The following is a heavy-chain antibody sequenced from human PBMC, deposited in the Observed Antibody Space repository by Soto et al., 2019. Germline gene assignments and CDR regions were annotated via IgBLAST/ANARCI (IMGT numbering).Heavy chain of an antibody. CDR3: ARSYGSGSRPFDY. J-gene: IGHJ4*02. V-gene: IGHV1-69*02. Sequence: QVQLVQSGAEVKKPGSSVKVSCKASGGTFNSYTFSWVRQAPGQGLEWMGRIIPVLSMSTYAQKFQGRVSLIADKXTSTAYVELYSLRSDDTAVYYCARSYGSGSRPFDYWGQGTLVTVSS. CDR1: GGTFNSYT. CDR2: IIPVLSMS. D-gene: IGHD3-10*01.